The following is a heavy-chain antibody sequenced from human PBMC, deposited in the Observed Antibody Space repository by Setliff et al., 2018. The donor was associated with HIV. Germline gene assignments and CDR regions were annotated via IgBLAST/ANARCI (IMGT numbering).Heavy chain of an antibody. CDR1: GYTFTSYY. J-gene: IGHJ3*02. CDR3: ARGGGVVVAATGTTDAFDI. D-gene: IGHD2-15*01. V-gene: IGHV1-46*01. Sequence: GASVKVSCKAPGYTFTSYYMHWVRQAPGQGLEWMGIVNPSGGSTSYAQKFQGRVTMTRDTSTSTVYMELSSLRSEDTAVYYCARGGGVVVAATGTTDAFDIWGQGTMVTVSS. CDR2: VNPSGGST.